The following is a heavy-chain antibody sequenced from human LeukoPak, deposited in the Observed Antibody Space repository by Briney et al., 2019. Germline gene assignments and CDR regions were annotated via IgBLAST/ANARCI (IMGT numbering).Heavy chain of an antibody. CDR3: AKERLGIFGALGY. CDR2: ISYDGSNK. J-gene: IGHJ4*02. D-gene: IGHD3-3*01. Sequence: LGGSLRLSCAASGFTFSSYGMHWVRQAPGKGLEWVAVISYDGSNKYYADSVKGRFTISRDNSKNTLYLQMNSLRAEDTAVYYCAKERLGIFGALGYWGQGTLVTVSS. V-gene: IGHV3-30*18. CDR1: GFTFSSYG.